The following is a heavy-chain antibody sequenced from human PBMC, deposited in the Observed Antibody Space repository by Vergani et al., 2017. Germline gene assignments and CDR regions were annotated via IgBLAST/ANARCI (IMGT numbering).Heavy chain of an antibody. V-gene: IGHV3-23*01. CDR3: AKYLGSSWKVGRDGLDV. CDR2: ISGSGDIT. J-gene: IGHJ6*02. CDR1: GFTFSSYA. D-gene: IGHD2-15*01. Sequence: EVQLLESGGGLVQPGGSLRLSCAASGFTFSSYAMSWVRQAPGKGLEWVSGISGSGDITYYADSVKGRFTISRDNSKNTLYLKMKNLRAEDTALYYSAKYLGSSWKVGRDGLDVWGQGTTVTVSS.